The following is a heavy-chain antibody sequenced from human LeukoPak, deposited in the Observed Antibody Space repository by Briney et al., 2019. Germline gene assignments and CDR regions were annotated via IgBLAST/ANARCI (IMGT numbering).Heavy chain of an antibody. Sequence: GGSLRLSCAASGFTFRSYSMNWVRQAPGKGLEWVSAIDPSSTYIYYADSVKGRFTISRDNSKNTLYLQMNSLRAEDTAVYYCARGRFLESFDYWGQGTLVTVSS. D-gene: IGHD3-3*01. CDR3: ARGRFLESFDY. J-gene: IGHJ4*02. CDR2: IDPSSTYI. CDR1: GFTFRSYS. V-gene: IGHV3-21*01.